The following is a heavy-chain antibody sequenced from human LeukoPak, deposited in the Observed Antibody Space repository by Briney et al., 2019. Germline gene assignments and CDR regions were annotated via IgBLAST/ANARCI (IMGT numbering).Heavy chain of an antibody. D-gene: IGHD1-26*01. CDR2: ISAHNGDT. CDR1: GYTFTDSG. V-gene: IGHV1-18*01. J-gene: IGHJ4*02. Sequence: ASVKVSCKASGYTFTDSGITWVRQAPGQGLEWMGWISAHNGDTNYAQRLQGRVTMTTDTSTSTAYMELRSLRSDDTAVYYCARVKARSGSYSLDYWGQGTLVTVSS. CDR3: ARVKARSGSYSLDY.